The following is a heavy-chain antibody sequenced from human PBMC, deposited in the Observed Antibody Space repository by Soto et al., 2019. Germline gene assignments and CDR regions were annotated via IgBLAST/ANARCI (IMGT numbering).Heavy chain of an antibody. J-gene: IGHJ6*02. CDR1: GFTFSSHA. CDR2: ISGSGGST. V-gene: IGHV3-23*01. Sequence: GGSLRLSCAASGFTFSSHAMSWVRQAPGKGLEWVSAISGSGGSTYYADSVKGRFTISRDNSKNTLYLQMNSLRAEDTAVYYCAKVQGGYDWRASADYYYYYGMDVWGQGTTVTVSS. CDR3: AKVQGGYDWRASADYYYYYGMDV. D-gene: IGHD5-12*01.